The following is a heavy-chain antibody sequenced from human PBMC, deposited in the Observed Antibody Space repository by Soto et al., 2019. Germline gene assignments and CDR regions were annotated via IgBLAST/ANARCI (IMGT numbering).Heavy chain of an antibody. D-gene: IGHD1-26*01. CDR1: GGTFSSYT. V-gene: IGHV1-69*02. CDR3: ARVVGATHFNSY. J-gene: IGHJ4*02. Sequence: QGQLVQSGAEVKKPGSSVKVSCKASGGTFSSYTISWVRQAPGHGLEWMGRLIPILGIAKYAQKFQGRVTITADKSTSTAYMELSSLRSDDTAVYYCARVVGATHFNSYWGQGTLVTVAS. CDR2: LIPILGIA.